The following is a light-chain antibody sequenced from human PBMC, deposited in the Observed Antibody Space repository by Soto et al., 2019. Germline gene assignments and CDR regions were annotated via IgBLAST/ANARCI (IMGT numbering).Light chain of an antibody. CDR3: QQVNNYPLT. CDR2: DSS. V-gene: IGKV1-9*01. J-gene: IGKJ4*01. Sequence: DIQMSQSPASLSLSVGDRVTITCRARHISSSYVNWYQQHPGTAPKRLIYDSSILQSGVPSRFSGSGSGTEFTLTINNLQPEDFATYYCQQVNNYPLTFGGGTKVDI. CDR1: HISSSY.